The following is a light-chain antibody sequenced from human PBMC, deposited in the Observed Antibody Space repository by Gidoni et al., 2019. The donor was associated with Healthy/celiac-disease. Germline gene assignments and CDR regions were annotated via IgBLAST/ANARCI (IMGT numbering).Light chain of an antibody. Sequence: QSALTQPPSASGSPGQSVTISCTGTSSDVGGYNYVSLYQQPPGKAPKLMIYEVSKRPSGVPDRFSGSKSGNTASLTVSGLQAEDEADYYCSSYAGSNNLVFGGGTKLTVL. CDR3: SSYAGSNNLV. V-gene: IGLV2-8*01. CDR2: EVS. CDR1: SSDVGGYNY. J-gene: IGLJ2*01.